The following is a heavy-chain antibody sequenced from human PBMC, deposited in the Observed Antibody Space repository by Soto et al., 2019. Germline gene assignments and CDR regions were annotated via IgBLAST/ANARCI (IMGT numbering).Heavy chain of an antibody. D-gene: IGHD3-22*01. CDR3: ARVHYDSSGYYFPWFDP. Sequence: SETLSLTCTVSGGSISSGGYYWSWIRHHPGKGLEWIGYIYYSGSTYYNPSLKSRVTISVDTSKNQFSLKLSSVTAADTAVYYCARVHYDSSGYYFPWFDPWGQGTLVTVSS. V-gene: IGHV4-31*03. CDR2: IYYSGST. CDR1: GGSISSGGYY. J-gene: IGHJ5*02.